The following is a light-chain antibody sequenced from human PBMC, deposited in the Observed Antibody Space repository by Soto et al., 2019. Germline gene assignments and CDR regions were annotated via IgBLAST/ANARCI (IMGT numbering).Light chain of an antibody. V-gene: IGLV2-23*02. Sequence: QSALTQPASVSGSPGQSITISCTGTSSDVGSYNLVSWYQQHPGKAPKVMIYEVSKRPSGVSNRFSGSKSANTASLTISGLQAEDEADYYCCSYGGSSTRVFGGGTKVTVL. CDR3: CSYGGSSTRV. CDR1: SSDVGSYNL. CDR2: EVS. J-gene: IGLJ2*01.